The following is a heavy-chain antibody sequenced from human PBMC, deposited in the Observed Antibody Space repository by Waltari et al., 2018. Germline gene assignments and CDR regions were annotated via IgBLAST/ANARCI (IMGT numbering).Heavy chain of an antibody. CDR3: ARDRDNSGYPRLHD. Sequence: QMQLQESGPGLVKPSETLSLTCPVPGGSINSYYWSWIRQPPGKGLEWIGYMYYSGTTNYNPSLKSRVTISVETSKNQFSLRLSSVTAADTAVYYCARDRDNSGYPRLHDWGQGTLVTVSS. V-gene: IGHV4-59*01. J-gene: IGHJ4*02. CDR1: GGSINSYY. CDR2: MYYSGTT. D-gene: IGHD3-22*01.